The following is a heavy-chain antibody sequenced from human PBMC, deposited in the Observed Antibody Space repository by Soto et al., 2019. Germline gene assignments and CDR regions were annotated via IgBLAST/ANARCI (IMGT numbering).Heavy chain of an antibody. CDR3: ARETQWLNWFDP. V-gene: IGHV3-48*01. D-gene: IGHD6-19*01. J-gene: IGHJ5*02. Sequence: EVQLVESGGGLVQPGGSLRLSCAASGFTFSNYSMNWARQAPGKGLEWVSYISSSTIYFADSVKGRFTISRDNAKNSLYLQMNSLRAEDTAVYYCARETQWLNWFDPWGQGTLVTVSS. CDR2: ISSSTI. CDR1: GFTFSNYS.